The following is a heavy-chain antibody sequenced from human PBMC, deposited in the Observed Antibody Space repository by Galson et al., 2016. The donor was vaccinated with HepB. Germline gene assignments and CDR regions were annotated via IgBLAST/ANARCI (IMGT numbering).Heavy chain of an antibody. CDR3: ADRRADYSVA. CDR1: GFTFSNYG. V-gene: IGHV3-30*03. J-gene: IGHJ5*02. CDR2: ISFDGGNT. D-gene: IGHD2-15*01. Sequence: SLRLSCAASGFTFSNYGMYWVRQAPGKGLEWVAVISFDGGNTDYGDSVKGRFTISRDNSKNTVYLQMNSLRAEDTALYYCADRRADYSVAWGQGTLVTGAS.